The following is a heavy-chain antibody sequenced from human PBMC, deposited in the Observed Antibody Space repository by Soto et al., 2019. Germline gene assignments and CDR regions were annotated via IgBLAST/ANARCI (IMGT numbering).Heavy chain of an antibody. CDR1: GGSISSGGYS. CDR2: MYYSGST. Sequence: PSETLSLTCAVSGGSISSGGYSWSWIRQPPGKGLEWIGYMYYSGSTYYNLSLKSRVTISIDRSKNQFSLNLSSVTAADTAVYYCVSSNWFDPWGQEPWSPSPQ. CDR3: VSSNWFDP. J-gene: IGHJ5*02. V-gene: IGHV4-30-2*01.